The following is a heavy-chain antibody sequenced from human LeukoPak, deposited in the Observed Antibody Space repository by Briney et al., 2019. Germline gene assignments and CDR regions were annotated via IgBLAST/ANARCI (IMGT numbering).Heavy chain of an antibody. J-gene: IGHJ4*02. D-gene: IGHD2-21*01. Sequence: GGSLRLSCAASRFTVSSNYMSCVRQAPGKGLEWVSVIYSGGRTYYADSVKGRFTISKDNSKNTLHLQMNSLRAEDTAVYYCARGYSHCFDYWGQGTLVTVSS. CDR1: RFTVSSNY. V-gene: IGHV3-53*01. CDR2: IYSGGRT. CDR3: ARGYSHCFDY.